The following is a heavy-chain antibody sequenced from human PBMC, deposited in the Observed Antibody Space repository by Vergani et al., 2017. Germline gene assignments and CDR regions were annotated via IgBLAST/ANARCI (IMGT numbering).Heavy chain of an antibody. CDR2: IIPILGIA. Sequence: QVQLVQSGAEVKKPGASVKVSCKASGGTFSSYAIRWVRQAPGQGLEWMGRIIPILGIAHDAQKFQCRVTITADKSTSTAYMELSSRRSEDTAVYYCATAPPLYSSSWYSYYFDYWGQGTLVTVSS. V-gene: IGHV1-69*04. D-gene: IGHD6-13*01. J-gene: IGHJ4*02. CDR3: ATAPPLYSSSWYSYYFDY. CDR1: GGTFSSYA.